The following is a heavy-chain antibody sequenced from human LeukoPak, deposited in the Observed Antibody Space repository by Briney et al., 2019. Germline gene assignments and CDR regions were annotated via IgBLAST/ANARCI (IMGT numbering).Heavy chain of an antibody. CDR3: ARGGKHDYGDYQGAFDI. CDR2: IYYSGST. D-gene: IGHD4-17*01. CDR1: GGSISSGGYY. V-gene: IGHV4-31*03. Sequence: SETLSLTCTVSGGSISSGGYYWSWIRQHPGKGLEWIGYIYYSGSTYYNPSLKSRVTVSVDTSKNQFSLKLSSVTAADTAVYYCARGGKHDYGDYQGAFDIWGQGTMVTVSS. J-gene: IGHJ3*02.